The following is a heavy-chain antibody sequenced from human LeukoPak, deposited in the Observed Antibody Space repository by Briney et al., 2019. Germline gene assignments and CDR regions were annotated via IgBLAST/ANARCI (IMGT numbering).Heavy chain of an antibody. J-gene: IGHJ5*02. V-gene: IGHV1-2*02. CDR3: AREGVRGAIAWFDP. Sequence: GASVTVSRKASGYTFTSYAMNWVRQAPGQGLEWVGWINPNSGVTNYAQKFQGRVTMTRDTSISTAYMELSSLRSEDTAVYYCAREGVRGAIAWFDPWGQGTLVTVSS. CDR2: INPNSGVT. CDR1: GYTFTSYA. D-gene: IGHD3-10*01.